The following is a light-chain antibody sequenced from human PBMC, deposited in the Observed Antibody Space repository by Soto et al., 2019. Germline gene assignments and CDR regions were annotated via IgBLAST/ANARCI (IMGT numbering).Light chain of an antibody. V-gene: IGLV2-14*01. CDR2: EVS. CDR3: SSYTSSSSPVV. CDR1: NNDIGGYKY. Sequence: QSALTQPASVSGSPGQSITISCTGTNNDIGGYKYVSWYQHHPGKAPKLMIYEVSNRPSGVSNRFSGSKSGNTASLTISGLQAEDEADYYCSSYTSSSSPVVFGGGTKLTVL. J-gene: IGLJ2*01.